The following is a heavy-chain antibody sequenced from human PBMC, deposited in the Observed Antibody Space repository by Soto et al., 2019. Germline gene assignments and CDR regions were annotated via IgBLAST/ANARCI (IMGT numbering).Heavy chain of an antibody. D-gene: IGHD2-21*02. CDR2: IYYSGST. J-gene: IGHJ6*02. V-gene: IGHV4-31*03. Sequence: QVQLQESGPGLVKPSQTLSLTCTVSGGSISSGGYYWSWIRQHPGKGLEWIGYIYYSGSTYYNPSLKSRVNISVDTSKIQFPLKLRSVTAAGAAVYYCARDQRDGGVTCYCYGMDVWGQGTTVTVSS. CDR1: GGSISSGGYY. CDR3: ARDQRDGGVTCYCYGMDV.